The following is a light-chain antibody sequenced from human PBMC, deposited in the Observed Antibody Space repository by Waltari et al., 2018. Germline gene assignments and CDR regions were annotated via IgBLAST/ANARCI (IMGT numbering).Light chain of an antibody. CDR1: SSAVGSYQL. V-gene: IGLV2-23*01. CDR3: CSYAAGRRV. J-gene: IGLJ3*02. Sequence: QSALTQPASVSGSPGPSITISCPGPSSAVGSYQLVPWYQQHPGKPPKLLIYEGSKRPSGVSNRFSGSKSGNTASLTISGLQAEDEADYYCCSYAAGRRVFGGGAKLTVL. CDR2: EGS.